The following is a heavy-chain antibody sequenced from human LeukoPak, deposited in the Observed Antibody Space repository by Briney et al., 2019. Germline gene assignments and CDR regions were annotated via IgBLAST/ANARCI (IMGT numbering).Heavy chain of an antibody. V-gene: IGHV1-18*01. CDR3: ARDCSTSCYWFDP. Sequence: ASVKVSCKASGYTFTTYGISWVRQAPGQGLEWMGWISGYEGSTKYAQKLQGRVTMTTDTSTSTAYMELRSLRSDDTAVYYCARDCSTSCYWFDPWGQGTLVTVAS. CDR2: ISGYEGST. D-gene: IGHD2-2*01. CDR1: GYTFTTYG. J-gene: IGHJ5*02.